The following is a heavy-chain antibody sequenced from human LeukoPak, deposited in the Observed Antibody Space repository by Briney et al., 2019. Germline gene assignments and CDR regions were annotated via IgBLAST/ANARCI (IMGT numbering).Heavy chain of an antibody. J-gene: IGHJ4*02. D-gene: IGHD2-15*01. Sequence: GRSLRLSCAASGFTFSSYGMHWVRQAPGKGLEWVAVIWYDGSNKYYADSVKGRFTISRDNSKNTLYLQMNSLKSEDTAVYYCARGFRSFDSWGQGTLVTVSS. V-gene: IGHV3-33*01. CDR2: IWYDGSNK. CDR1: GFTFSSYG. CDR3: ARGFRSFDS.